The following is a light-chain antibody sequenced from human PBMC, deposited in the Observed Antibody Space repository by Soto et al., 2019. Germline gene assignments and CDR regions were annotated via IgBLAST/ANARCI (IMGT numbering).Light chain of an antibody. Sequence: QAVVTQPPSVSGAPGQRVTISCLGSSSNIGAGYDVHWYQQLPGTAPKLLIYGNGIRPSGVPDRFSGSKSGTSASLAITGLQAEDEADYYCQSYDSSLSAYVFGTGTKLTVL. CDR1: SSNIGAGYD. CDR3: QSYDSSLSAYV. J-gene: IGLJ1*01. V-gene: IGLV1-40*01. CDR2: GNG.